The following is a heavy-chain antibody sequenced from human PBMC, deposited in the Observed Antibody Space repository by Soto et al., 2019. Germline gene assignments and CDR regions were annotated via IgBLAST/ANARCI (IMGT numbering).Heavy chain of an antibody. J-gene: IGHJ4*02. D-gene: IGHD5-12*01. Sequence: GASVKVSCKASGYTFTSYDINWVRQATGQGLEWMGWMNPNSGNTGYAQKFQGRVTMTRNTSISTAYMELSSLRSEDTAVYYCARSSMLVLSGYDYPLYYFDYWGQGTLVTVSS. CDR3: ARSSMLVLSGYDYPLYYFDY. V-gene: IGHV1-8*01. CDR2: MNPNSGNT. CDR1: GYTFTSYD.